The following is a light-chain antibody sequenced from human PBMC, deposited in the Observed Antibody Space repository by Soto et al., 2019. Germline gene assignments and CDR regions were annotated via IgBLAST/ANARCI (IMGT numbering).Light chain of an antibody. CDR1: QSISSY. CDR2: AAS. J-gene: IGKJ4*01. V-gene: IGKV1-39*01. CDR3: QQSYSTPLT. Sequence: DIQMTQSPSSLSASVGDGVTITCRASQSISSYLNWYQQKPGKAPQLLIYAASSLQSGVPSRFSGSGSGTDFTLTISSLQPEDFATYYCQQSYSTPLTFGGGTKVVIK.